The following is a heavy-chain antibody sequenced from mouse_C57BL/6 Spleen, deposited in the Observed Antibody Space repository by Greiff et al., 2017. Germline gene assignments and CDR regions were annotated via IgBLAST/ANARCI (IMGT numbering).Heavy chain of an antibody. D-gene: IGHD2-4*01. J-gene: IGHJ4*01. CDR3: ASSIYYDYLYYAMDY. V-gene: IGHV5-12*01. CDR1: GFTFSDYY. CDR2: ISNGGGST. Sequence: DVQLVESGGGLVQPGGSLKLSCAASGFTFSDYYMYWVRQTPEKRLEWVAYISNGGGSTYYPDTVKGRFTISRDNAKNTLYLQMSRRKSEDTAMYYCASSIYYDYLYYAMDYWGQGTSVTVSS.